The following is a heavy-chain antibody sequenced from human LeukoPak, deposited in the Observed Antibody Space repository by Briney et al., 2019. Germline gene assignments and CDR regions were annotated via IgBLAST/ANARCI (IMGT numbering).Heavy chain of an antibody. CDR3: ARDSATVTAYYYYYYYMDV. J-gene: IGHJ6*03. D-gene: IGHD4-17*01. CDR2: IHTSGST. Sequence: PSETLSLTCTVSGGSISSYYWSWIRQPAGKGLEWIGRIHTSGSTNYNPSLKSRVTMSVDTSKNQFSLKLSSVTAADTAVYYCARDSATVTAYYYYYYYMDVWGKGTTVTVSS. CDR1: GGSISSYY. V-gene: IGHV4-4*07.